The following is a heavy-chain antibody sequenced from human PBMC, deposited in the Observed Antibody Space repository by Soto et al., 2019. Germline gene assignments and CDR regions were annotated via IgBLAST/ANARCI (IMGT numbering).Heavy chain of an antibody. CDR1: GFTFSSYG. Sequence: GGSLRLSCAASGFTFSSYGMHWVRQAPGKGLEWVAVISYDGSNKYYADSVKGRFTISRDNSKNTLYLQMNSLRAEDTAVYYCAKEAGYYDFWSGYSRGYYYYYMDVWGKGTTVTVSS. CDR3: AKEAGYYDFWSGYSRGYYYYYMDV. J-gene: IGHJ6*03. D-gene: IGHD3-3*01. V-gene: IGHV3-30*18. CDR2: ISYDGSNK.